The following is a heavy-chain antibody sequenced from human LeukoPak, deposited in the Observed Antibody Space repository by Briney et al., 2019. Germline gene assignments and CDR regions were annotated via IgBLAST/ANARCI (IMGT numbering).Heavy chain of an antibody. CDR2: IYYSGST. Sequence: SETLSLTCTVSGGSISSSSYYWGWIRQPPGKGLEWIGSIYYSGSTYYNPSLKSRVTISVDTSKNQFSLKLSSVTAADTAVYYCAYYDYVWGSPPDAFDIWGQGTMVTVSS. CDR1: GGSISSSSYY. D-gene: IGHD3-16*01. J-gene: IGHJ3*02. CDR3: AYYDYVWGSPPDAFDI. V-gene: IGHV4-39*01.